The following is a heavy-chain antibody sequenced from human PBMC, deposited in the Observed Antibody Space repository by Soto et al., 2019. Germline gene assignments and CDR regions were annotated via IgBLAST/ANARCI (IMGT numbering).Heavy chain of an antibody. D-gene: IGHD1-1*01. J-gene: IGHJ4*02. Sequence: QLLESGGGFVQPGGSLRLSCVASGFTFSNFAMAWVRQAPGEGLEWVSAISGSGDDTFYADSMKGRFTISRDNSKDTLYLPIKRLRAEDTAVYYCANPIPKTGTTFGFWGQGTLVTVSS. CDR2: ISGSGDDT. CDR3: ANPIPKTGTTFGF. V-gene: IGHV3-23*01. CDR1: GFTFSNFA.